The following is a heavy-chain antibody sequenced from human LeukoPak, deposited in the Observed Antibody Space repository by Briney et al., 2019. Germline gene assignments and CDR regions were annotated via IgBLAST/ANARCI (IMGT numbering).Heavy chain of an antibody. V-gene: IGHV1-18*01. Sequence: GASVKVSCKASGYTFTSYGISWVRQAPGQGLEWMGWISAYNGNTNYAQKFQGRVTMTRDTSISTAYMELSRLRSDDTAVYYCARTSDLWGETDYWGQGTLVTVSS. D-gene: IGHD3-16*01. CDR2: ISAYNGNT. J-gene: IGHJ4*02. CDR3: ARTSDLWGETDY. CDR1: GYTFTSYG.